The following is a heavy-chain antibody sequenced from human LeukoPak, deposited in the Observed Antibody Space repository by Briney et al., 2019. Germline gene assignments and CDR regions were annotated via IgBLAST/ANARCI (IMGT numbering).Heavy chain of an antibody. J-gene: IGHJ6*03. CDR2: ITTTFYT. CDR3: ARDGYDFWSGYYRGYYYYMDV. Sequence: GGSLRLSCAASGFTFSSYSFNWVRQVPGKGLEWVSSITTTFYTYYTDSVKGRFTISRDNAKNSLYLQMNSLRAEDTAVYYCARDGYDFWSGYYRGYYYYMDVWGKGTTVTVSS. D-gene: IGHD3-3*01. V-gene: IGHV3-21*01. CDR1: GFTFSSYS.